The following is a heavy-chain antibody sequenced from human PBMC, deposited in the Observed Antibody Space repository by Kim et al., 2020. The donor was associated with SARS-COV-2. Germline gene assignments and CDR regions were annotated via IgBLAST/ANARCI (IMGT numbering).Heavy chain of an antibody. J-gene: IGHJ3*02. CDR3: ARDWDSSGGSNVDAFDI. D-gene: IGHD6-19*01. V-gene: IGHV3-30*04. CDR2: ISYDGSNK. Sequence: GGSLRLSCAASGFTFSSYAMHWVRQAPGKGLEWVAVISYDGSNKYYADSVKGRFTISRDNSKNTLYLQMNSLRAEDTAVYYCARDWDSSGGSNVDAFDI. CDR1: GFTFSSYA.